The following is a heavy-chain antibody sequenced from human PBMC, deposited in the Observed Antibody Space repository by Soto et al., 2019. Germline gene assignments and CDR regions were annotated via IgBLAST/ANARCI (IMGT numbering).Heavy chain of an antibody. CDR1: GGSISSSSYY. CDR2: IYYSGST. J-gene: IGHJ5*02. V-gene: IGHV4-39*01. CDR3: ARHRGPMVRGVISNWCEP. D-gene: IGHD3-10*01. Sequence: SETLSLTCTVSGGSISSSSYYWGWIRQPPGKGLERTGSIYYSGSTYYNPSLKSRLTISGDTSKNQFSLKLSSVTAADTAVYYCARHRGPMVRGVISNWCEPWGQGTLVTVSS.